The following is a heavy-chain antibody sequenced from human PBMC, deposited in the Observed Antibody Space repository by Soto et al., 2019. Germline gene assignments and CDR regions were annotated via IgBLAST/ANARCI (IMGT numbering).Heavy chain of an antibody. J-gene: IGHJ6*04. CDR3: ARDDFLCDSGRRYGVPLDV. CDR1: GFTVSSKY. Sequence: GGSLRLSCAASGFTVSSKYMSWVRQAPGKGLEWVSLIQSGGPTYYADSVKGRFTISRDTSENTLHLQMDSLRAEDTAVYYCARDDFLCDSGRRYGVPLDVWGKGTMVTVSS. CDR2: IQSGGPT. V-gene: IGHV3-66*01. D-gene: IGHD2-15*01.